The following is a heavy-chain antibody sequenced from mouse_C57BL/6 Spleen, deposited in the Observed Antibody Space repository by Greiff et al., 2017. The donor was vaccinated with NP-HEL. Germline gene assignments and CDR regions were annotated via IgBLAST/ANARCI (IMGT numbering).Heavy chain of an antibody. CDR1: GFTFSDYG. D-gene: IGHD2-4*01. V-gene: IGHV5-17*01. J-gene: IGHJ3*01. CDR2: ISSGSSTI. CDR3: ARRDYDGRPFAY. Sequence: VKLVESGGGLVKPGGSLKLSCAASGFTFSDYGMHWVRQAPEKGLEWVAYISSGSSTIYYADTVKGRFTISRDNAKNTLFLQMTSLRSEDTAMYYCARRDYDGRPFAYWGQGTLVTVSA.